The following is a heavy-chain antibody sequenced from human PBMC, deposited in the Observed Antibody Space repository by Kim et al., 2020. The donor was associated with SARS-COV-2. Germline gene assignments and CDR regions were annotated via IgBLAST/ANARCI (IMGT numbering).Heavy chain of an antibody. CDR3: ARAGYDSSGYHFDY. D-gene: IGHD3-22*01. Sequence: ADSVKGRFTISRDNSKNTLYLQMNSLRAEDTAVYYCARAGYDSSGYHFDYWGQGTLVTVSS. J-gene: IGHJ4*02. V-gene: IGHV3-30*07.